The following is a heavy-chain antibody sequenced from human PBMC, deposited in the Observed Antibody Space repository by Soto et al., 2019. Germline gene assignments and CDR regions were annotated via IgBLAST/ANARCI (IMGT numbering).Heavy chain of an antibody. Sequence: HPGGSLRLSCTASGFTFGDYAMSWFRQAPGKGLEWVGFIRSKAYGGTTEYAASVKGRFTISRDDSKSIAYLQMNSLKTEDTAVYYCTKRQAYSSGWYVLAYWSQGTLVTVSS. CDR1: GFTFGDYA. D-gene: IGHD6-19*01. CDR3: TKRQAYSSGWYVLAY. CDR2: IRSKAYGGTT. V-gene: IGHV3-49*03. J-gene: IGHJ4*02.